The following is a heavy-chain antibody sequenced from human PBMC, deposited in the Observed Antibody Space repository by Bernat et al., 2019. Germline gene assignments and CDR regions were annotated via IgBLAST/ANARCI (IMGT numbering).Heavy chain of an antibody. CDR1: GFTFSSYD. CDR2: IGTAGDK. CDR3: AREGTRGVFDY. V-gene: IGHV3-13*01. J-gene: IGHJ4*02. Sequence: EVQLVESGGGLVQPGGSLRLSCAASGFTFSSYDMHWVRQATGKGLEWVSAIGTAGDKYYPGSVKGRFTISRENAKNSLYLQMNSLRAGDTAVYYCAREGTRGVFDYWGQGTLVTVSS.